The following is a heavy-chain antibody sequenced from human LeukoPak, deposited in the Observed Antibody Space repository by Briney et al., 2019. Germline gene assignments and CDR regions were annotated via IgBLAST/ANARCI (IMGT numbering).Heavy chain of an antibody. CDR2: IGDSGDST. CDR1: GCTLSSHG. V-gene: IGHV3-23*01. J-gene: IGHJ4*02. Sequence: GGSPRLSCAASGCTLSSHGMSWVRQAPGKGLEWVSAIGDSGDSTYYADSVKRRFTISRDTSKNTLYLQMNSLRAEDTAVYYCARDSPVCSYWGQGTLVTVSS. CDR3: ARDSPVCSY. D-gene: IGHD3-10*02.